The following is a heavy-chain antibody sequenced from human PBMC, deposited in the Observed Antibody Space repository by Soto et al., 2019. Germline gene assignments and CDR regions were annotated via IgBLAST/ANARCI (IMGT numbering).Heavy chain of an antibody. CDR1: GYSFTSYW. Sequence: PGESLKISCKGSGYSFTSYWISWVRQMPGKGLEWMGRIDPSDAYTNYSPSFQGHVTISADKSISTAYLQWSSLKASDTAMYYCASLRISGTTHHYDYYYGMDVWGQGTTVTVSS. V-gene: IGHV5-10-1*01. CDR3: ASLRISGTTHHYDYYYGMDV. D-gene: IGHD1-1*01. CDR2: IDPSDAYT. J-gene: IGHJ6*02.